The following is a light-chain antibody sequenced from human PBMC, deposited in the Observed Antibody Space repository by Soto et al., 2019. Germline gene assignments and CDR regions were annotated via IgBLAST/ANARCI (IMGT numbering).Light chain of an antibody. V-gene: IGLV1-51*01. CDR1: VGTIAINS. CDR3: ASWHNSLRGVV. J-gene: IGLJ2*01. Sequence: QSPLTQPPSVSAAPGQTVTIPCYGSVGTIAINSVSWYQQILGIAPKLLIFDNSKRPSGIPDRFSGSKSAGSATLTIAGLQTGDEGDYFCASWHNSLRGVVFGGGTKLTVL. CDR2: DNS.